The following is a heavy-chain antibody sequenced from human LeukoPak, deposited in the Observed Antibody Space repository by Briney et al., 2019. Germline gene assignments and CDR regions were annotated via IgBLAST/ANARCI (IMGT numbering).Heavy chain of an antibody. J-gene: IGHJ4*02. V-gene: IGHV4-38-2*02. Sequence: SETLSLTCSVSGYSISSGYHWVWIRQPPGKGLQWIGSIYHGGDTYQHPSLKSRVTFSVDTSKNQFSLRLTSVTAADTAVYFCARDWSPDAYNRFDFWGRGILVTVPS. CDR2: IYHGGDT. CDR1: GYSISSGYH. CDR3: ARDWSPDAYNRFDF. D-gene: IGHD5-24*01.